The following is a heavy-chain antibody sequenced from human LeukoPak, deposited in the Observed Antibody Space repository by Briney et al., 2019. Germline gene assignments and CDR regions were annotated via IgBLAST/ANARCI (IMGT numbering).Heavy chain of an antibody. CDR1: GFTFSSYG. CDR3: ASLGNYYGSGRPGYYYYYMDV. V-gene: IGHV3-30*02. J-gene: IGHJ6*03. Sequence: PGGSLRLSCAASGFTFSSYGMHWVRQAPGKGLEWVAFIRYDGSNKYYADSVKGRFTISRDNSKNTLYLQMNSLRAEDTAVYYCASLGNYYGSGRPGYYYYYMDVWGKGTTVTISS. D-gene: IGHD3-10*01. CDR2: IRYDGSNK.